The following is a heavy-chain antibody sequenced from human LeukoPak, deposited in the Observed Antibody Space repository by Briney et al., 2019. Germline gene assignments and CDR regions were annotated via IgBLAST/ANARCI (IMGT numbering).Heavy chain of an antibody. CDR1: GYTFTSYD. D-gene: IGHD2-2*01. J-gene: IGHJ6*02. Sequence: ASVNVSFKASGYTFTSYDINWVRQATGQGLDWMEWMNPNRGNTGYAQKFHGRVTMTRNTSISTAYMEMSSLRSEDKAVYYCARGREYQLLISMDVCGQGTTVTVSS. CDR3: ARGREYQLLISMDV. V-gene: IGHV1-8*01. CDR2: MNPNRGNT.